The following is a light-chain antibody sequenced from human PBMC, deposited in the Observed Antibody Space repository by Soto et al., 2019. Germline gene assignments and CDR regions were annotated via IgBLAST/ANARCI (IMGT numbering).Light chain of an antibody. CDR2: AAS. J-gene: IGKJ1*01. V-gene: IGKV1-9*01. CDR3: QHYKRYRA. CDR1: QIISSY. Sequence: DIQLTQSPAFLSASVGDRFTITFRASQIISSYVSWYQQKPGKAPKLLIYAASRLQIGVPSRFSGSRSGTEFTLTISSLQPDDFATYYCQHYKRYRAFGQGTKVDIK.